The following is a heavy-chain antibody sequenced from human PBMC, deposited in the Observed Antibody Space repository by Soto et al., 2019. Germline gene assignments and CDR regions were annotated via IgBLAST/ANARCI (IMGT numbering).Heavy chain of an antibody. CDR2: INHSGST. V-gene: IGHV4-34*01. CDR1: GGSFSGYY. CDR3: ARLPGRATVTTSLDY. D-gene: IGHD4-17*01. J-gene: IGHJ4*02. Sequence: QVQLQQWGAGLLKPSETLSLTCAVYGGSFSGYYWSWIRQPPGKGLEWIGEINHSGSTNYNPSLKSRVTTXXDXSXXQFSLKLSSVTAADTAVYYCARLPGRATVTTSLDYWGQGTLVTVSS.